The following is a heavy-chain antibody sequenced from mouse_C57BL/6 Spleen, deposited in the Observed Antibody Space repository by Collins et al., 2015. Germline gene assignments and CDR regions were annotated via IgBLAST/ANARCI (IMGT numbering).Heavy chain of an antibody. CDR1: GFSLTSYG. D-gene: IGHD1-1*01. V-gene: IGHV2-6*03. CDR2: IWSDGNT. Sequence: ITCTVSGFSLTSYGVHWVRQPPGKGLEWLVVIWSDGNTTYNSALKSRLSISKDNSESQVFLKMNSLQTDDTAMYYCARDYGSSYGYFDVWGTGTTVTVSS. CDR3: ARDYGSSYGYFDV. J-gene: IGHJ1*03.